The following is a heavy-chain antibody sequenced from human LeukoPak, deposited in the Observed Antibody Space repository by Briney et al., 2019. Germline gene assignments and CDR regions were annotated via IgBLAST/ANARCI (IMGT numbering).Heavy chain of an antibody. D-gene: IGHD3-10*01. CDR2: IYYSGST. J-gene: IGHJ5*02. CDR1: GGSISSYY. Sequence: SETLSLTCTVSGGSISSYYWSWIRQPPGKGLEWIGYIYYSGSTNYNPSLKSRVTISVDTSKNQFSLKLSSVTAADTAVYYCAKLGNWFDPWGQGTLVTVSS. CDR3: AKLGNWFDP. V-gene: IGHV4-59*08.